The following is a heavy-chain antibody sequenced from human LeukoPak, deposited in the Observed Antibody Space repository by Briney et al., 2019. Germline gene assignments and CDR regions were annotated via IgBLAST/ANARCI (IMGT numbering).Heavy chain of an antibody. J-gene: IGHJ4*02. Sequence: ASVKVSCKASGYTFTGYYMHWVRQAPGQGLEWMGWINPNSGGTNYAQKFQGRVTMTRDTSISTAYMELSRLRSDDTAVHYCARPRITMMNPTDYWGQGTLVTVSS. CDR1: GYTFTGYY. D-gene: IGHD3-22*01. CDR2: INPNSGGT. CDR3: ARPRITMMNPTDY. V-gene: IGHV1-2*02.